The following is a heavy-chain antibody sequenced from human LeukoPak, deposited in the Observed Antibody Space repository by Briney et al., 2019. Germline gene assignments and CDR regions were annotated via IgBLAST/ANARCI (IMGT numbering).Heavy chain of an antibody. CDR2: MNPNSGNT. D-gene: IGHD2-21*02. J-gene: IGHJ5*02. CDR1: GYTFTSYD. V-gene: IGHV1-8*01. Sequence: ASVKVSCKASGYTFTSYDINWVRQATGQGLGWMGWMNPNSGNTGYAQKFQGRVTMTRNTSIGTAFMELSSLRSEDTAVYYCARGNRGVILTAMRGNWFDAWGQGTLVTVSS. CDR3: ARGNRGVILTAMRGNWFDA.